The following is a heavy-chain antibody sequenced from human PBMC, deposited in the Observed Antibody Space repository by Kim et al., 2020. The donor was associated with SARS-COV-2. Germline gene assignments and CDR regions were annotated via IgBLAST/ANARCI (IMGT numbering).Heavy chain of an antibody. J-gene: IGHJ4*02. Sequence: SETLSLTCTVSGGSISSSSYYWGWIRQPPGKGLEWIGSIYYSGSTYYNPSLKSRVTISVDTSKNQFSLKLSSVTAADTAVYYCARHHSDSSGYDLDYWGQGTLVTVSS. CDR1: GGSISSSSYY. D-gene: IGHD3-22*01. V-gene: IGHV4-39*01. CDR2: IYYSGST. CDR3: ARHHSDSSGYDLDY.